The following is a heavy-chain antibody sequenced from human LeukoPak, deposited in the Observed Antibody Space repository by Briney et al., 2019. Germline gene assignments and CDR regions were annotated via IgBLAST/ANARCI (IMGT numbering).Heavy chain of an antibody. CDR3: AKDRVPDGVWEIDY. CDR1: GFTFSTYT. CDR2: MTGGRGTT. V-gene: IGHV3-23*01. J-gene: IGHJ4*02. Sequence: PGGSLRLSCAASGFTFSTYTMKWVRQVPGKGLEWVSAMTGGRGTTLYTDSVKGRFTTSRDNSKNTLYLQMNSLRVEDTAVYYCAKDRVPDGVWEIDYWGQGTLVIVSS. D-gene: IGHD1-14*01.